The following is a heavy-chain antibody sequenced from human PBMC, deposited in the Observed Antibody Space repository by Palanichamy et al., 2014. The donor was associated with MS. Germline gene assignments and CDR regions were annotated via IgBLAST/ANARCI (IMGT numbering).Heavy chain of an antibody. CDR2: ISYNGKT. D-gene: IGHD3-22*01. Sequence: QVRLQESGPGLVKPSETLSLTCSVSGGLHQRLPLDLDPAAPRKGLEWLGHISYNGKTDYNPSLKTRVTISVDTSKDQFFLNLSSVTAADTAVYFCARNAYYYDKWGQGILVTVSS. J-gene: IGHJ4*02. CDR3: ARNAYYYDK. V-gene: IGHV4-59*01. CDR1: GGLHQRLP.